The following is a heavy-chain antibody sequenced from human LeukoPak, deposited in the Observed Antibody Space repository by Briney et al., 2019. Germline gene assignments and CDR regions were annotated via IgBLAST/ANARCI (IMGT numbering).Heavy chain of an antibody. CDR2: IIPIFGTA. V-gene: IGHV1-69*13. CDR3: AKDHIRFSFYYYMDV. D-gene: IGHD3-3*01. J-gene: IGHJ6*03. CDR1: GGTFSSYA. Sequence: SVKVSCKASGGTFSSYAISWVRQAPGQGLEWMGGIIPIFGTANYAQKFQGRVTITADESTSTAYMELSSLRSEDTAMYYCAKDHIRFSFYYYMDVWGKGTTVTVSS.